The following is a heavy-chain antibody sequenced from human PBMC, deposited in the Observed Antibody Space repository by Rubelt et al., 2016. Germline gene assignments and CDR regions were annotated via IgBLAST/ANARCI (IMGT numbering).Heavy chain of an antibody. V-gene: IGHV3-33*05. CDR1: SSYG. J-gene: IGHJ4*02. D-gene: IGHD6-13*01. Sequence: SSYGMHWVRQAPGKGLEWVAVISYDGSNKYYADSVKCRFTISRDNSKNSLYLQMNSLRAEDTAVYYCATGDRSSSWYPFDYWGQGTLVTVSS. CDR3: ATGDRSSSWYPFDY. CDR2: ISYDGSNK.